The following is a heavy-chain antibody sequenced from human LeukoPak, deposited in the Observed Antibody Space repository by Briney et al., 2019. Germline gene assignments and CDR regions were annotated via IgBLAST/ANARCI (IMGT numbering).Heavy chain of an antibody. CDR2: ITQSGST. D-gene: IGHD6-13*01. CDR1: GTSFSDYY. CDR3: ARGGGLQPQLPHYIDC. V-gene: IGHV4-34*01. J-gene: IGHJ4*02. Sequence: TSETLSLTCAVYGTSFSDYYWSWIRQPPEKGLEWIGDITQSGSTNYNPSLKSRVTISEDTSKNQVSLKLTSVTTADTALYYCARGGGLQPQLPHYIDCWGQGSLVTVSS.